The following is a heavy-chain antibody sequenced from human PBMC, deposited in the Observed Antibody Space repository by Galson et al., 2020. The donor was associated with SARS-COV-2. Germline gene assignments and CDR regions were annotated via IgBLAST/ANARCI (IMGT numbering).Heavy chain of an antibody. CDR2: INSDGSST. CDR3: ARELSPPDWNVNYDFWSGYYTGLGGYYYYGMDV. CDR1: GFTFSSYW. D-gene: IGHD3-3*01. V-gene: IGHV3-74*01. J-gene: IGHJ6*02. Sequence: GGSLRLSCAASGFTFSSYWMHWVRQAPGKGLVWVSRINSDGSSTSYADSVKGRFTISRDNAKNTLYLQMNSLRAEDTAVYYCARELSPPDWNVNYDFWSGYYTGLGGYYYYGMDVWGQGTTVTVSS.